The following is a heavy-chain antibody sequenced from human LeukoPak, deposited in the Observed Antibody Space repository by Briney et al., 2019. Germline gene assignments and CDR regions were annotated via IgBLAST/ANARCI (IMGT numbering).Heavy chain of an antibody. D-gene: IGHD5-18*01. Sequence: PXXTLXXXCTVSGGSISSYYWSWLRQPPGKGLEWIGYIYYSGSTNYNPSLKSRVTISVDTSKNQLSLKLSSVTAADTAVYYCARTTEGGYTYDYFYYYYMDVWGKGTTVTISS. CDR2: IYYSGST. CDR1: GGSISSYY. J-gene: IGHJ6*03. CDR3: ARTTEGGYTYDYFYYYYMDV. V-gene: IGHV4-59*01.